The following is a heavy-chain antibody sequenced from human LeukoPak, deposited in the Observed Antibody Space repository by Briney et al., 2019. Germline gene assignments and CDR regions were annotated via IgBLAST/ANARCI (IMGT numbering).Heavy chain of an antibody. V-gene: IGHV3-23*01. J-gene: IGHJ4*02. CDR1: GFTFSSYA. Sequence: GGSLRLSCTASGFTFSSYAMSWVRQAPGKELEWVSAISASGGSTYYADSVKGRFTISRDNSKNTLYLQMHSLRAEDTAVYYCAKDPRMTTLDYWGQGTLVTVSS. CDR2: ISASGGST. CDR3: AKDPRMTTLDY. D-gene: IGHD4-11*01.